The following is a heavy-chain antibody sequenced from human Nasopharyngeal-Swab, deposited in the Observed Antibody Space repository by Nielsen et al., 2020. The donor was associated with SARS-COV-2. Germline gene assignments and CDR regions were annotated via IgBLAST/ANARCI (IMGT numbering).Heavy chain of an antibody. D-gene: IGHD3-3*01. CDR1: GGSISSSSYY. J-gene: IGHJ6*03. CDR2: IYYSGST. CDR3: ARLGSYYDFWSGHPPHYYYRDV. V-gene: IGHV4-39*01. Sequence: SETLSLTCTVSGGSISSSSYYWGWIRQPPGQVLVWIGSIYYSGSTYYNPSLKSRVTISVDTSKNQFSLKLSSVTAADTAVYYCARLGSYYDFWSGHPPHYYYRDVWGKGTTVTVSS.